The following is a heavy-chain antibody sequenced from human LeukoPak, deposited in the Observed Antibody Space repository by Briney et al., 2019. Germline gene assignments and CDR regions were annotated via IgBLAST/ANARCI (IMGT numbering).Heavy chain of an antibody. Sequence: QSGGSLRLSCAASGFTFSSFETNWVRQAPGKGLEWVSYISISGSTIYYADSVKGRFTISRDNAKNSLYLQMNSLRAEDTAVYYCARDRSGYSGYDFFDYWGQGALVTVSS. J-gene: IGHJ4*02. V-gene: IGHV3-48*03. CDR2: ISISGSTI. D-gene: IGHD5-12*01. CDR1: GFTFSSFE. CDR3: ARDRSGYSGYDFFDY.